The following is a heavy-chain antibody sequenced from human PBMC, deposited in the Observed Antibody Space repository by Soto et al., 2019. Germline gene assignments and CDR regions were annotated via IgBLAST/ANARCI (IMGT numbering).Heavy chain of an antibody. V-gene: IGHV3-30*18. CDR3: AKDRYYYDSSGYYLDY. J-gene: IGHJ4*02. CDR1: GFTFSSYG. Sequence: GGSLRLSCAASGFTFSSYGMHWVRQAPGKGLEWVAVISYDGSNKYYADSVKGRFTISRDNSKNTLYLQMNSLRAEDTAVYYCAKDRYYYDSSGYYLDYWGQGTLVTVSS. CDR2: ISYDGSNK. D-gene: IGHD3-22*01.